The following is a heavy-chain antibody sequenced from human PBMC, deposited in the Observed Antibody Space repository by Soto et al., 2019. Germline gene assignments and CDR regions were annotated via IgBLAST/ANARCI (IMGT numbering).Heavy chain of an antibody. CDR2: IYYSGST. D-gene: IGHD2-15*01. CDR3: ARHTPAISISDH. CDR1: GGSIGTYY. J-gene: IGHJ4*02. V-gene: IGHV4-59*08. Sequence: ASETLSLTCTVSGGSIGTYYWSWIRQPPGKGLEWIGYIYYSGSTNYNPSLKSRVTISVDTSKNQFSLKLSSVTAADTAVYYCARHTPAISISDHWGQGTLVTVSS.